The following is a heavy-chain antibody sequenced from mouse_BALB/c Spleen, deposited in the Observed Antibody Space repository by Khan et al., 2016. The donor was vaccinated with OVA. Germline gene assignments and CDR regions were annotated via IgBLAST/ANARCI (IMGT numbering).Heavy chain of an antibody. V-gene: IGHV9-1*02. CDR2: INTYTGEP. CDR3: ARGDWYVDV. J-gene: IGHJ1*01. CDR1: GYTFTNPG. Sequence: QIQLVQSGPEPKKPGETVKISCKASGYTFTNPGMNWVKQAPGKGLKWMGWINTYTGEPTYADDFKGRFAFSLETSASTAYLQINNLNNEDMATYFCARGDWYVDVWGAGTTVTVSS.